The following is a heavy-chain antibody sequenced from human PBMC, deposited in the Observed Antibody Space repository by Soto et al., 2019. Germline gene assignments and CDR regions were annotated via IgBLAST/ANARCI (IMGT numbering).Heavy chain of an antibody. CDR1: GDSVSSNSAA. CDR2: TYYRSKWYN. CDR3: ARGELYCSSTSCYVPYYYMDV. J-gene: IGHJ6*03. D-gene: IGHD2-2*01. V-gene: IGHV6-1*01. Sequence: QVQLQQSGPGLVKPSQTLSLTCAISGDSVSSNSAAWNWIRQSPSRGLEWLGRTYYRSKWYNDYAVSVKSRITNNPDTSKNQFTLQLNYVTHEDTAVYYCARGELYCSSTSCYVPYYYMDVWGKGTTVTVSS.